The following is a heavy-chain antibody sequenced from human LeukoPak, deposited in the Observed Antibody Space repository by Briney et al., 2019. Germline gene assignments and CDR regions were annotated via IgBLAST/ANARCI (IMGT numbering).Heavy chain of an antibody. J-gene: IGHJ6*02. Sequence: GGSLRLSCAASGFTVSSYGMHWVRQAPGKGLEWVAVIWYDGSNKYYADSVKGRFTISRDNTKNTLYLQMNSLRAEDTAVYYCAREQQWLDSNYGMDVWGQGTTVTVSS. V-gene: IGHV3-33*01. CDR1: GFTVSSYG. CDR2: IWYDGSNK. CDR3: AREQQWLDSNYGMDV. D-gene: IGHD6-19*01.